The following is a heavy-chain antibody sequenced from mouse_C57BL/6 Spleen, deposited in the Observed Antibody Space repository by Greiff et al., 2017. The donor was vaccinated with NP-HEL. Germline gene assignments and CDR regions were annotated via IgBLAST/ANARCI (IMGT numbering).Heavy chain of an antibody. D-gene: IGHD2-3*01. CDR2: INPSSGYT. CDR1: GYTFTSYT. J-gene: IGHJ3*01. V-gene: IGHV1-4*01. Sequence: VPLQESGAELARPGASVKMSCKASGYTFTSYTMHWVKQRPGQGLEWIGYINPSSGYTKYNQKFKDKATLTADKAASTAYRQLSSLTSEDSAVYYCARGDGYYFFAYWGQGTLVTVSA. CDR3: ARGDGYYFFAY.